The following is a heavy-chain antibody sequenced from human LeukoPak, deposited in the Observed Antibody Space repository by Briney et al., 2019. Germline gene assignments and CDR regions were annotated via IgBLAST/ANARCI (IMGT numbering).Heavy chain of an antibody. CDR1: GGSFSGYY. Sequence: SETLSLTCAVYGGSFSGYYWSWIRQPPGKGLEWIGEINHSGSTNYNPSLKSRVTISVDTSKNQFSLKLSSVTAADTAVYYCARHGERGYSYGHDYWGQGTLVTVSS. CDR2: INHSGST. CDR3: ARHGERGYSYGHDY. J-gene: IGHJ4*02. D-gene: IGHD5-18*01. V-gene: IGHV4-34*01.